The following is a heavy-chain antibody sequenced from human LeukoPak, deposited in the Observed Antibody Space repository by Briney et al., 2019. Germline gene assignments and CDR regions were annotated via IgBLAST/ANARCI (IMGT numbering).Heavy chain of an antibody. Sequence: PGGSLRLSCAASGFTFSSYSMTWVRQAPGKGLEWVSYISSSGTTIYYADSVKGRFLISRDNSKNMLFLQMNSLIIEDTAVYYCARNSDYYDYSPQSVWGQGTLVTVS. J-gene: IGHJ4*02. CDR2: ISSSGTTI. V-gene: IGHV3-48*01. CDR3: ARNSDYYDYSPQSV. CDR1: GFTFSSYS. D-gene: IGHD3-22*01.